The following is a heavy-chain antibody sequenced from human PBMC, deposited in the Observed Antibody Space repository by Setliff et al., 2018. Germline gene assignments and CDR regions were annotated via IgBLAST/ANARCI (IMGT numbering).Heavy chain of an antibody. J-gene: IGHJ3*02. D-gene: IGHD2-21*02. CDR1: GGSFRTSS. CDR3: ATDLKFTRFCFGSNCYSGAFEM. V-gene: IGHV1-69*10. CDR2: IIPILNKP. Sequence: SVKVSCKASGGSFRTSSISWVRQAPGQGLEWMGGIIPILNKPNYAQSFQGRVAITADKSTTTSYMELSGLRSEDTALYFCATDLKFTRFCFGSNCYSGAFEMGGQGTMVTVSS.